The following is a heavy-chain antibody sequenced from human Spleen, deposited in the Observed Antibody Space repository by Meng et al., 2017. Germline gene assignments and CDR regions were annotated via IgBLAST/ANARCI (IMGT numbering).Heavy chain of an antibody. J-gene: IGHJ4*03. Sequence: QVQLVQAGAEVKKPGAAVIIPCKISGYRVTTYGISWVRQAPGQGLEWMGWVSNYNDYPNYAQQFQGRVTLTTDRVTKTAYMELRSLTFDDTAVYYCAREMPMTCYFDQWGQGILVIVSS. V-gene: IGHV1-18*01. CDR1: GYRVTTYG. CDR2: VSNYNDYP. D-gene: IGHD3-22*01. CDR3: AREMPMTCYFDQ.